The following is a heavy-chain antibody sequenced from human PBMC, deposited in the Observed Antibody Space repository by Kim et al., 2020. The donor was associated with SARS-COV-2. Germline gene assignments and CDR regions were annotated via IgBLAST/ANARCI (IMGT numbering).Heavy chain of an antibody. Sequence: ASVKVSCKASGYTFTSYAMHWVRQAPGQRLEWMGWINAGNGNTKYSQKFQGRVTITRDTSASTAYMELSSLRSEDTAVYYCARDRWYSSSWSSGIAVAGTVGFSQRAMDVWGQGTTVTVSS. CDR1: GYTFTSYA. D-gene: IGHD6-13*01. V-gene: IGHV1-3*01. J-gene: IGHJ6*02. CDR3: ARDRWYSSSWSSGIAVAGTVGFSQRAMDV. CDR2: INAGNGNT.